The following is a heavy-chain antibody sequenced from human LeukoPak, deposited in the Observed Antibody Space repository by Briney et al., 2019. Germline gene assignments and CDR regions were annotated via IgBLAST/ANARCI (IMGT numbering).Heavy chain of an antibody. D-gene: IGHD3-22*01. CDR3: ARDRETVVVITYYFDY. CDR2: ISYDGSNK. V-gene: IGHV3-30-3*01. Sequence: GGSLRLSCAASGFTFSRYAMHWARQAPGKGLEWVAVISYDGSNKYYAGSVKGRFTISRDNSKNTLYLQMDSLRAEGTAVYHCARDRETVVVITYYFDYWGQGSLVTVSS. CDR1: GFTFSRYA. J-gene: IGHJ4*02.